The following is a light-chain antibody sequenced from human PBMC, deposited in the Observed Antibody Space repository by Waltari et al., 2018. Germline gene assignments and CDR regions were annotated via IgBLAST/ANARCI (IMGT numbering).Light chain of an antibody. J-gene: IGLJ2*01. CDR3: CSYGGSSTFVI. Sequence: QSALTQPASVSGSPGQSITLSCPGTSSDVGSFNLVSWYQQHPNKAPKLMIYQVSKRPSGLSNRFSGSKSGNTASLTISGLQAEDEAEYYCCSYGGSSTFVIFGGGTKLTVL. V-gene: IGLV2-23*02. CDR2: QVS. CDR1: SSDVGSFNL.